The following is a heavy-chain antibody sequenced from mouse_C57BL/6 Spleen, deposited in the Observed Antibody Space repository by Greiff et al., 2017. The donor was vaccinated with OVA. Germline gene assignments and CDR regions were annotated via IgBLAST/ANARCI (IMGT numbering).Heavy chain of an antibody. CDR3: ARDGTGYAMDY. J-gene: IGHJ4*01. D-gene: IGHD4-1*01. CDR1: GFTFSSYA. Sequence: DVQLVESGGGLVKPGGSLKLSCAASGFTFSSYAMSWVRQTPEKRLEWVATISDGGSYTYYPDNVKGRFTISRDNAKNNLYLQMSHLKSEDTAMYYCARDGTGYAMDYWGQGTSVTVSS. CDR2: ISDGGSYT. V-gene: IGHV5-4*01.